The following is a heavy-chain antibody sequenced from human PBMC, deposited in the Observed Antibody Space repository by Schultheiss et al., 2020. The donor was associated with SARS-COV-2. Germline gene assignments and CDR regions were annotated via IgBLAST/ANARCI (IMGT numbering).Heavy chain of an antibody. CDR3: AKGRVLPADQPHYFES. CDR1: GFTFSSYW. D-gene: IGHD2-2*01. V-gene: IGHV3-21*04. J-gene: IGHJ4*02. CDR2: ISGSGLKT. Sequence: GESLKISCAASGFTFSSYWMHWVRQAPGKGLVWVSAISGSGLKTYYADSVQGRFRSSRDNANNTTSLQMNSLKVEDTAVYYCAKGRVLPADQPHYFESWGQGTLVTVSS.